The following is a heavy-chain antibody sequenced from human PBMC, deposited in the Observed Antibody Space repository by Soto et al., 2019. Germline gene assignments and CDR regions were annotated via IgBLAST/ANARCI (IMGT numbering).Heavy chain of an antibody. J-gene: IGHJ4*02. CDR1: GISLSNARTS. Sequence: PTEALTLTCTVSGISLSNARTSVSWLRQPPGKSLEWLAHIFSNHEKSYTTPLTSRRTISKDTSKSQVVLTMTNVDPVDTATYYCGRILRNNPHPPDYWGQGILVTVSS. V-gene: IGHV2-26*01. CDR3: GRILRNNPHPPDY. CDR2: IFSNHEK.